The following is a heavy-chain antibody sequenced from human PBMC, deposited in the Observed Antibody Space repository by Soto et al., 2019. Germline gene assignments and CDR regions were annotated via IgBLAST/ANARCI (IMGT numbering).Heavy chain of an antibody. V-gene: IGHV3-30*03. J-gene: IGHJ6*02. D-gene: IGHD3-3*01. CDR2: ISYGGSNK. CDR3: ASTGITIFGVVINYYYGMDV. Sequence: PGGSLRLSCAASGFTFSSYGMHWVRQAPGKGLEWVAVISYGGSNKYYADSVKGRFTISRDNSKNTLYLQMNSLRAEDTAVYYCASTGITIFGVVINYYYGMDVWGQGTTVTVSS. CDR1: GFTFSSYG.